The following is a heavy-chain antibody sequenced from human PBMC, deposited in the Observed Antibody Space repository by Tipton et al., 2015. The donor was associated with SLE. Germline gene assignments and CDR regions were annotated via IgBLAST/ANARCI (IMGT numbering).Heavy chain of an antibody. J-gene: IGHJ6*02. Sequence: SLRLSCAASGFTFSSYSMNWVRQAPGKGLEWVSSISSSHSYIYYADSVKGRFTISRDNAKNSLYLQMNSLRAEDTAVYYCAREPPSGSYDYYGMDVWGQGTMVTVSS. CDR3: AREPPSGSYDYYGMDV. CDR1: GFTFSSYS. V-gene: IGHV3-21*04. D-gene: IGHD1-26*01. CDR2: ISSSHSYI.